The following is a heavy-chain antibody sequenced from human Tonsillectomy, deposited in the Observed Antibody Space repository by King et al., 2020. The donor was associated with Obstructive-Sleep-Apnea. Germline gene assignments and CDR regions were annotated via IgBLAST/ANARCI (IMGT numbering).Heavy chain of an antibody. Sequence: VQLVESGGGVVQPGRSLRLSCAASGFTFSSYAMHWVRPAPGKGLEWVAVISYDGSNKYYADSVKGRFTISRDNSKNTLYLQMNSLRAEDTAVYYCARPLIAVAGTDYYYYGMDVWGQGTTVTVSS. J-gene: IGHJ6*02. V-gene: IGHV3-30-3*01. CDR3: ARPLIAVAGTDYYYYGMDV. CDR1: GFTFSSYA. D-gene: IGHD6-19*01. CDR2: ISYDGSNK.